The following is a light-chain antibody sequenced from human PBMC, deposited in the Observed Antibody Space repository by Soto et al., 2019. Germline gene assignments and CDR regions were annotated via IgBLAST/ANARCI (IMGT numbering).Light chain of an antibody. J-gene: IGKJ3*01. Sequence: DIQMTQSPSTLSASVGDRVTITCRASQSINSWLAWYQQKPGKAPKLLIYKASSLESGVPSRFSGSGSGTEFTLTISSLQPDDFATYYCQQYNSYSISFGPGTKVDIK. CDR3: QQYNSYSIS. CDR2: KAS. CDR1: QSINSW. V-gene: IGKV1-5*03.